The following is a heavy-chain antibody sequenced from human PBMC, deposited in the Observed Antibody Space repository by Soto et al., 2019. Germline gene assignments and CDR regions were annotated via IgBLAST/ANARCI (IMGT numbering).Heavy chain of an antibody. Sequence: EVQLVESGGGLVQPGGSLRVSFAASGCTFGSSWMNWVRQAPGKGLVWVSRIASYGSSTTYADSVKGRFTTSRDNSKNTLYLQMISRRVEDTAVYYCARGGAYGVDVWGEGTTVTVSS. CDR1: GCTFGSSW. CDR3: ARGGAYGVDV. CDR2: IASYGSST. V-gene: IGHV3-74*01. J-gene: IGHJ6*04.